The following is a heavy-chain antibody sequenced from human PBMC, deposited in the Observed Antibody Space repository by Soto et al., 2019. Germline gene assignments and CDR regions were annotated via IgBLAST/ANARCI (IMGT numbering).Heavy chain of an antibody. V-gene: IGHV3-30*18. CDR1: GFTFRSYG. D-gene: IGHD5-12*01. J-gene: IGHJ4*02. Sequence: QVQLVESGGGVVQPGRSLRLSCAASGFTFRSYGMHWVRQAPGKGLEWVTVISYDGNVAYYADSVKGRFTISRDNSKNTLYLQMYSLRTEETAMYYWAKEGPITTWYFDYWGQGTLVTVSS. CDR2: ISYDGNVA. CDR3: AKEGPITTWYFDY.